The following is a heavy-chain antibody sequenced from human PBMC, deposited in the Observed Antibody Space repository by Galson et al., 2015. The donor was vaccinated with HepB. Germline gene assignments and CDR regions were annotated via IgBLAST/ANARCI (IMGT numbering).Heavy chain of an antibody. J-gene: IGHJ5*02. D-gene: IGHD4-23*01. V-gene: IGHV3-48*04. CDR2: ISTSDDSV. CDR1: GLTLNTYT. CDR3: ARGHGGISAT. Sequence: SLRLSCAASGLTLNTYTVTWVRQALGKGLEWLSCISTSDDSVYYADSVKGRFSISIDNSKSSVYLQMSSLRVEDTAVYFCARGHGGISATWGQGTLVTVSS.